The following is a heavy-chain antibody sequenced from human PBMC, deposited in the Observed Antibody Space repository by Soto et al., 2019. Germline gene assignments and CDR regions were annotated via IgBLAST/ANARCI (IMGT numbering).Heavy chain of an antibody. Sequence: SETLSLTCTVSGGSISSYYWSWIRQPPGKGLEWIGYIHYSGSTNYNPSLKSRVTISVDTSKNQFSLKLNSVTAADTAVYYCARSRIAAPGTPDCWAQGTLVTVSS. CDR2: IHYSGST. CDR3: ARSRIAAPGTPDC. CDR1: GGSISSYY. V-gene: IGHV4-59*08. D-gene: IGHD6-13*01. J-gene: IGHJ4*02.